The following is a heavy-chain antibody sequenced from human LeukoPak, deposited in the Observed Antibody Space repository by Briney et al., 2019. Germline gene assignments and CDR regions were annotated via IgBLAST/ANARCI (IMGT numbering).Heavy chain of an antibody. CDR2: ISGSGGST. J-gene: IGHJ4*02. Sequence: GGPLRLSCAASGFTFSSYAMSWVRQAPGKGLEWVSAISGSGGSTYYADSVKGRFTISRDNSKNTLYLQMNSLRAEDTAVYYCAKGHTVAGRYYFDYWGKGTLVTVSS. V-gene: IGHV3-23*01. CDR1: GFTFSSYA. CDR3: AKGHTVAGRYYFDY. D-gene: IGHD6-19*01.